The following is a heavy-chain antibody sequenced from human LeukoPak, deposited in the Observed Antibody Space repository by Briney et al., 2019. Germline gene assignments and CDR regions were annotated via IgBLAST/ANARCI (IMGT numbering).Heavy chain of an antibody. Sequence: AAVKVSCKASGGTFSSYAISWVRQAPGQGLEWMGGIIPIFGTANYAQKFRGRVTITADKSTRTAYMELSSLRSEDTAVYYCASAVAGAFDYWGQGTLVTVSS. CDR2: IIPIFGTA. V-gene: IGHV1-69*06. D-gene: IGHD6-19*01. CDR1: GGTFSSYA. J-gene: IGHJ4*02. CDR3: ASAVAGAFDY.